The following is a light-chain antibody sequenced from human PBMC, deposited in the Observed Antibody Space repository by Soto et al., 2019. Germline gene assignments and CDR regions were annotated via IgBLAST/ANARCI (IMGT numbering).Light chain of an antibody. V-gene: IGKV3-11*01. Sequence: VLTQSPATLSLSPWEIATVSCRASQTVSSYLLWYQQKPGQAPRLLIYDASNRATGVPARFTGSGSETDFTLTISSLEPEDFAVYYCQHRMNWPLTFGQWTRLEIK. CDR3: QHRMNWPLT. J-gene: IGKJ5*01. CDR2: DAS. CDR1: QTVSSY.